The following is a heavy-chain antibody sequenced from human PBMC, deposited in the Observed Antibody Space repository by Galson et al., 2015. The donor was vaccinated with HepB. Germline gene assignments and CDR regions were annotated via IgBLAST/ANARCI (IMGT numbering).Heavy chain of an antibody. D-gene: IGHD4-17*01. CDR2: ISGSSTYV. CDR1: GFTFSYYT. CDR3: ARDRGRSDYGYYYGMDV. Sequence: SLRLSCAASGFTFSYYTIHWVRQAPGKGLEWVSPISGSSTYVYYTDSVWGRFTVSRDNSNDSLYLQMNSLRVEDTAVYYCARDRGRSDYGYYYGMDVWGQGTTVTVSS. V-gene: IGHV3-21*01. J-gene: IGHJ6*02.